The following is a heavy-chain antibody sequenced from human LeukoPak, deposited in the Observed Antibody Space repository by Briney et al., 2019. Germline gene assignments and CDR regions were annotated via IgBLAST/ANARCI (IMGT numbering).Heavy chain of an antibody. Sequence: ASVKVSCKASGYTFTGYYMHWVRQAPGQGLEWMGWINPNSGGTNHAQKFQGRVTMTRDTSISTAYMELSRLRSDDTAVYYCARAVSSGSYSDYWGQGTLVTVSS. CDR3: ARAVSSGSYSDY. V-gene: IGHV1-2*02. CDR2: INPNSGGT. J-gene: IGHJ4*02. CDR1: GYTFTGYY. D-gene: IGHD1-26*01.